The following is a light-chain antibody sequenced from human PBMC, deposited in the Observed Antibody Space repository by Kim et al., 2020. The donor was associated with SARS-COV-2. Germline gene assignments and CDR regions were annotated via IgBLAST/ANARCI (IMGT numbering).Light chain of an antibody. CDR3: SAWDRSLNTAV. V-gene: IGLV10-54*04. CDR1: TKNGGNQG. J-gene: IGLJ2*01. CDR2: RNN. Sequence: ENARLTSPQNTKNGGNQGAAWLQQHQGHRPKVLSSRNNNRPSGISERFSASRSGNTASLTITGLQPEDEADYYCSAWDRSLNTAVFGGGTQLTVL.